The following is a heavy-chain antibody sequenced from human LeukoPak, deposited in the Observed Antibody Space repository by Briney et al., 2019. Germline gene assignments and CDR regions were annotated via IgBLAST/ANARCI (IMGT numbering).Heavy chain of an antibody. V-gene: IGHV4-34*01. CDR1: GGSFSNYY. CDR3: ARPYCSAGNCYSNFDS. CDR2: INHSGST. Sequence: PSETLSLTCAVYGGSFSNYYWSWIRQPPGKGLEWIGEINHSGSTNYNPSLKSRVTISVDTSKKQFSLKLSPVTAADTAVYYCARPYCSAGNCYSNFDSWGQGTLVTVSS. D-gene: IGHD2-15*01. J-gene: IGHJ4*02.